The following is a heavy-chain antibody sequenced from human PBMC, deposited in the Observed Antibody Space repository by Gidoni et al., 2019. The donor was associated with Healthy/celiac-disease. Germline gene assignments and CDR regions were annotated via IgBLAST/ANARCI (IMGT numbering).Heavy chain of an antibody. J-gene: IGHJ3*02. D-gene: IGHD4-17*01. CDR1: GFTVSSNY. CDR2: IYSGGST. V-gene: IGHV3-66*01. CDR3: ARERGVTTVTTEDDAFDI. Sequence: EVQLVESGGGLVQPGGSLRLSCAAPGFTVSSNYMSWVRQAPGKGLEWVSVIYSGGSTYYADSVKGRFTISRDNSKNTLYLQMNSLRAEDTAVYYCARERGVTTVTTEDDAFDIWGQGTMVTVSS.